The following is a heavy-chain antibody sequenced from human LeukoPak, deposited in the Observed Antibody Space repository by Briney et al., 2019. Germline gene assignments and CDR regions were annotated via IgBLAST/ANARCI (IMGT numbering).Heavy chain of an antibody. D-gene: IGHD2-2*01. CDR2: INQSGIT. J-gene: IGHJ4*02. CDR3: ARGYQYQLLYYFDY. Sequence: INQSGITNYNPSLKSRVTISVDTSKRQFSLKLNSVTAADTAVYYCARGYQYQLLYYFDYWGQGALVTVSS. V-gene: IGHV4-34*01.